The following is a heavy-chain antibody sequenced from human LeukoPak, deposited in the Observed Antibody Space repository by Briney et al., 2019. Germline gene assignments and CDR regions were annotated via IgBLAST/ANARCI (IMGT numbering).Heavy chain of an antibody. D-gene: IGHD6-19*01. J-gene: IGHJ4*02. CDR2: IIPIFGTA. CDR1: GGTFSSYA. CDR3: ARSQYSSGWYPHFDY. V-gene: IGHV1-69*13. Sequence: SVKVSCKASGGTFSSYAISWVRQAPGQGLEWMGGIIPIFGTANYAQKFQGRVTITADESTSTAYMELSSLRSEDTAVYYRARSQYSSGWYPHFDYWGQGTLVTVSS.